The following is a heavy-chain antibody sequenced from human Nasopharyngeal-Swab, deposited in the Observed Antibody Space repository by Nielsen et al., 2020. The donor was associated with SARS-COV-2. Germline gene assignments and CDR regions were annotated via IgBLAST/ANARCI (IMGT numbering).Heavy chain of an antibody. Sequence: GESLKISCAASGFTFSSYWMHWVRQAPGKGLEWVSAISGSGGSTYYADSVKGRFTISRDNSKNTLYLQMNSLRAEDTAVYYCAKPILEYSSSSARTTIDYWGQGTLVTVSS. V-gene: IGHV3-23*01. J-gene: IGHJ4*02. CDR1: GFTFSSYW. CDR2: ISGSGGST. CDR3: AKPILEYSSSSARTTIDY. D-gene: IGHD6-6*01.